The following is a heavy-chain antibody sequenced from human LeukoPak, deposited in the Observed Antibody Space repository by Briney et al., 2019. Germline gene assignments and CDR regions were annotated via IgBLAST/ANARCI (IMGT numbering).Heavy chain of an antibody. V-gene: IGHV4-59*01. D-gene: IGHD2-15*01. CDR3: AREDYCSGGSCYSGYFQH. J-gene: IGHJ1*01. CDR1: GGSISSYY. Sequence: RTSETLSLTCTVSGGSISSYYWSWIRQPPGEGRVWIGYIYYSGTTNYNPSLKSRVTISVGASKNQFSLKLSSVTAADTAVYYCAREDYCSGGSCYSGYFQHWGQGTLVTVSS. CDR2: IYYSGTT.